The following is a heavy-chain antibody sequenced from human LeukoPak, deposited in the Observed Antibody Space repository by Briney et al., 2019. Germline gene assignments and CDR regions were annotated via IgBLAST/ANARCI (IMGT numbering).Heavy chain of an antibody. CDR1: GGSLSSYY. Sequence: SETLSLTCTVSGGSLSSYYWSWIRQPPGKGLERIGYIYYSGSTNYNPSLKSRVTISVDTSKNQFSLKLSSVTAADTAVYYCARDSRTTIFGVVSWWFDPWGQGTLVTVSS. V-gene: IGHV4-59*01. CDR2: IYYSGST. J-gene: IGHJ5*02. CDR3: ARDSRTTIFGVVSWWFDP. D-gene: IGHD3-3*01.